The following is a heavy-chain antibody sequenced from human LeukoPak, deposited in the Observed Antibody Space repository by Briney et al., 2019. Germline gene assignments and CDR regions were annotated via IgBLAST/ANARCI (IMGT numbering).Heavy chain of an antibody. CDR3: AKALQQEELYYYYGMDV. Sequence: AGGSLRLSCAASGFTFSDYYMSWIRQAPGKGLEWVSYISSSGSTIYYADSVKGRFTISRDNSKNTLYLQMNSLRAEDTAVYYCAKALQQEELYYYYGMDVGGQGTTVTVS. J-gene: IGHJ6*02. D-gene: IGHD4-11*01. CDR1: GFTFSDYY. V-gene: IGHV3-11*04. CDR2: ISSSGSTI.